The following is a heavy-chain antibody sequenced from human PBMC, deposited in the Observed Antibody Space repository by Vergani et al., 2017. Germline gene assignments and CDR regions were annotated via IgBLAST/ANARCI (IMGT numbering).Heavy chain of an antibody. CDR1: GFGFKNFA. V-gene: IGHV3-30*18. CDR2: IQKDGIDK. CDR3: VKDHPVFDE. J-gene: IGHJ4*02. Sequence: QVSLVESGGGVVQPGRSLTLTCSASGFGFKNFAMHWVRQAPGKGLEWVAFIQKDGIDKFYADSVGGRFTISRDISKNTLYLEMNSLSAEDTALYHCVKDHPVFDEWGRGTLVSVS.